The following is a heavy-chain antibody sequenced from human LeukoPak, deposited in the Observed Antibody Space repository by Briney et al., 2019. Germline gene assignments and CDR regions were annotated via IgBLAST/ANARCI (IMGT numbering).Heavy chain of an antibody. CDR3: ARDAYWVEAAGRLDY. J-gene: IGHJ4*02. D-gene: IGHD6-13*01. CDR1: GFTFSSYW. V-gene: IGHV3-7*01. Sequence: GGSLRLSCAASGFTFSSYWMSWVRQAPGKGLEWVANIKQDGSEKYYVDSVKGRFTISRDNAKNSLYLQMNSLRAEDTAVYYCARDAYWVEAAGRLDYWGQGTLVTVSS. CDR2: IKQDGSEK.